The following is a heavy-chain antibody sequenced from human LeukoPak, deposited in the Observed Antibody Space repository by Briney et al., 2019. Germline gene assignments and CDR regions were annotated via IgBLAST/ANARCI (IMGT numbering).Heavy chain of an antibody. J-gene: IGHJ4*02. CDR2: IYDDNT. CDR1: GFTFSNYA. D-gene: IGHD3-10*01. Sequence: PSGGSLRLSCAASGFTFSNYAMSWVRQAPGKGLEWVSTIYDDNTYYADSVKGRFAISTDNSKNTLYLQMNSLRVEDTAVYFCAARKVRGVWFYLDYWGQGTLVTVSS. V-gene: IGHV3-23*01. CDR3: AARKVRGVWFYLDY.